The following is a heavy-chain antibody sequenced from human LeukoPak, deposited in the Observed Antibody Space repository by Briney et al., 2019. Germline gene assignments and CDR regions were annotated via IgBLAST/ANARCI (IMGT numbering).Heavy chain of an antibody. CDR2: ISWNSGSI. J-gene: IGHJ4*02. V-gene: IGHV3-9*01. CDR3: AKDIGRSGWYYFDY. CDR1: GFTFDDYA. D-gene: IGHD6-19*01. Sequence: GRSLRLSCAASGFTFDDYAMHWVRQAPGKGLEWVSGISWNSGSIGYADSVKGRFTISRDNAKNSLYLQMNSLRAEDTASYYCAKDIGRSGWYYFDYWGQGTLVTVSS.